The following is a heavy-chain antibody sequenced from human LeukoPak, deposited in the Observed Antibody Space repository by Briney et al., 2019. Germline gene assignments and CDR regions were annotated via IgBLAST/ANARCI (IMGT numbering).Heavy chain of an antibody. V-gene: IGHV3-30*03. CDR3: AREHGRSGYFDY. CDR1: GFTFSSYS. CDR2: ISSDGSQK. Sequence: GGSLRLSCVASGFTFSSYSMNWVRQAPGKGLEWVSFISSDGSQKYYADSVKGRFTISRDNSKNTLYLQLNSLRVEDTAVYYCAREHGRSGYFDYWGQGTLVSVSS. J-gene: IGHJ4*02. D-gene: IGHD3-22*01.